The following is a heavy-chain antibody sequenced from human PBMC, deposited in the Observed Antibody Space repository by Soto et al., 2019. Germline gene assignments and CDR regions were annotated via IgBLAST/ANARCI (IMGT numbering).Heavy chain of an antibody. D-gene: IGHD1-26*01. CDR2: ISAVSTYI. J-gene: IGHJ4*02. Sequence: GGSLRLSCVASRFNFGSYGMYWVRQAPGKRLEWVSSISAVSTYIYYGDSVKGRFTISRDNAKNSMFLQMDSLTVEDTAVYYCARVANIKVGGFKNSYFDSWGQGIPVSVSS. CDR3: ARVANIKVGGFKNSYFDS. V-gene: IGHV3-21*01. CDR1: RFNFGSYG.